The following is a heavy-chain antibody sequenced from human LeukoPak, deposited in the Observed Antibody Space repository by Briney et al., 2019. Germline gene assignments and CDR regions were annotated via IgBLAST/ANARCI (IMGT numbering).Heavy chain of an antibody. D-gene: IGHD2-2*01. CDR3: ASKVYGYCSSTSCYG. J-gene: IGHJ4*02. Sequence: SETLPLTCAVHGGSFSGYYWSWIRQPPGKGLEWIGEINHSGSTNYNPSLKSRVTISVDTSKNQFSLKLSSVTAADTAVYYCASKVYGYCSSTSCYGWGQGTLVTVSS. CDR1: GGSFSGYY. V-gene: IGHV4-34*01. CDR2: INHSGST.